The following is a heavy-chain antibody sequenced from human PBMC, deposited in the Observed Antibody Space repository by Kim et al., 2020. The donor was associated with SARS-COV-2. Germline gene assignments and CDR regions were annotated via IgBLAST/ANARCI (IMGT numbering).Heavy chain of an antibody. CDR1: GGSFSGYY. CDR2: INHSGST. V-gene: IGHV4-34*01. J-gene: IGHJ6*02. Sequence: SETLSLTCAVYGGSFSGYYWSWIRQPPGKGLEWIGEINHSGSTNYNPSLKSRVTISVDTSKNQFSLKLSSVTAADTAVYYCARGPAGRYRRGYYYYYGMDVWGQGTTVTVSS. D-gene: IGHD3-16*01. CDR3: ARGPAGRYRRGYYYYYGMDV.